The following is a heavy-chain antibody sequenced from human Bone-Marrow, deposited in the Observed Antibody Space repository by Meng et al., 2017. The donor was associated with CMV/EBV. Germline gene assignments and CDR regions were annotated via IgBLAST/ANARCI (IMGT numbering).Heavy chain of an antibody. CDR1: YAFAGYH. D-gene: IGHD2-15*01. J-gene: IGHJ2*01. Sequence: YAFAGYHSHWVRQAPGLRLEWMGRINPIAGVYYYAQTYHGTAPMTRVTSTGTASMDLFTLKPDDAAVYYSAVDVYATPGYCYDGGNHWGRGTLVTVSS. V-gene: IGHV1-2*06. CDR3: AVDVYATPGYCYDGGNH. CDR2: INPIAGVY.